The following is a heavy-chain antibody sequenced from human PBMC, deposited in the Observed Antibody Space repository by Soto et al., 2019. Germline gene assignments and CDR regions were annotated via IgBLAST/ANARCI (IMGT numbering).Heavy chain of an antibody. CDR1: GYTFTSYD. J-gene: IGHJ5*02. V-gene: IGHV1-8*01. D-gene: IGHD3-16*01. CDR2: MNPNSGNT. Sequence: ASVKVSCKASGYTFTSYDINWLLQATGQGLEWMGWMNPNSGNTDYAQKFQGRVTMTRNTSISTAYMELSSLRSGDTAVYYCARRGRLRSFNFWFDPWGQGTLVTVSS. CDR3: ARRGRLRSFNFWFDP.